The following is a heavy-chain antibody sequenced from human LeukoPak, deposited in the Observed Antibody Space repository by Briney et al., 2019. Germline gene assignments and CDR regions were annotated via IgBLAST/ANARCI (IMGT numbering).Heavy chain of an antibody. CDR1: GFTFSSYG. V-gene: IGHV3-30*02. CDR2: IRYDGSYK. D-gene: IGHD4/OR15-4a*01. Sequence: GRSLRLSCAASGFTFSSYGMNWVRQAPGKGLEWVAFIRYDGSYKYYADSVKGRFTISRDNSKNTLYLQMNSLRVEDTAVYYCAKAGLVRGGALDSWGQGTLVTVSS. CDR3: AKAGLVRGGALDS. J-gene: IGHJ4*02.